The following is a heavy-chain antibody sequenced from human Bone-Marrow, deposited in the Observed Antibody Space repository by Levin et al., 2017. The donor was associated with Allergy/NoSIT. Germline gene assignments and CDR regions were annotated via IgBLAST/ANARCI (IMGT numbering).Heavy chain of an antibody. V-gene: IGHV4-39*07. CDR3: AREPDYYSGYDY. CDR1: GGSISSSSYY. CDR2: IYYSGST. Sequence: SETLSLTCTVSGGSISSSSYYWGWIRQPPGKGLEWIGSIYYSGSTYYNPSLKSRVTISVDTSKNQFSLKLSSVTAADTAVYYCAREPDYYSGYDYWGQGTLVTVSS. D-gene: IGHD5-12*01. J-gene: IGHJ4*02.